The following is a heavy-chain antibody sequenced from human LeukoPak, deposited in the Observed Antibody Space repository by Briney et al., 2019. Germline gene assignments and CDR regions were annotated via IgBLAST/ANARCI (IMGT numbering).Heavy chain of an antibody. CDR2: IYGRAST. CDR3: ARYDSRGSASTKFDY. V-gene: IGHV4-38-2*01. J-gene: IGHJ4*02. D-gene: IGHD3-3*01. Sequence: SEALSLTCAVSGYSLGKNYYWGWIRQSPGKGLEWIGRIYGRASTSYNPSLMDRVTMSVDTSKNHFSLQLTSVTAADTAVYYCARYDSRGSASTKFDYWGPGIQVTVSS. CDR1: GYSLGKNYY.